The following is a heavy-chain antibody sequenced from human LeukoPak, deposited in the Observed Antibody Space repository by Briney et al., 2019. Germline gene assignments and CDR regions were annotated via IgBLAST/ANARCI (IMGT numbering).Heavy chain of an antibody. CDR1: GFTFSIYW. J-gene: IGHJ4*02. CDR3: ARGQYYYDSSGYYSFDY. CDR2: IKEDGSEK. V-gene: IGHV3-7*01. D-gene: IGHD3-22*01. Sequence: SGGSLRLSCAASGFTFSIYWMSWVRQAPGKGLEWVGNIKEDGSEKYYVDSVKGRFTISRDNAKNSLNLQMNSLRAEDTAVYYCARGQYYYDSSGYYSFDYWGQGTLVTVSS.